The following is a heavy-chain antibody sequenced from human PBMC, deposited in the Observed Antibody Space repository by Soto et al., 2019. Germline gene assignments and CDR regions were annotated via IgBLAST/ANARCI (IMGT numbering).Heavy chain of an antibody. CDR2: INHTGST. J-gene: IGHJ5*02. Sequence: QVQLQQWGAGLLKPSETLSLTCAVYGGAFSGYYWSWIRQPPGKGLEWIGEINHTGSTNYNPSLKSRVTISVDTSKNQCSLKLSSVTAADTAVYYWARNWFDPWGQGTLVTVSS. V-gene: IGHV4-34*01. CDR3: ARNWFDP. CDR1: GGAFSGYY.